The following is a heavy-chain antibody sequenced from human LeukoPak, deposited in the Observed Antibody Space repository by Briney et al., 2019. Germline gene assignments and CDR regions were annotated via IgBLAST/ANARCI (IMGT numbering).Heavy chain of an antibody. Sequence: SETLSLTCTVSGGSISSYYWSWIRQPPGKGLEWIGYIYYSGSTNYTPSLKSRVTISVDTSKNQFSLKLSSVTAADTAVYYCAREGWYYYDSSGENAFDIWGQGTMVTVSS. J-gene: IGHJ3*02. CDR3: AREGWYYYDSSGENAFDI. CDR1: GGSISSYY. V-gene: IGHV4-59*01. D-gene: IGHD3-22*01. CDR2: IYYSGST.